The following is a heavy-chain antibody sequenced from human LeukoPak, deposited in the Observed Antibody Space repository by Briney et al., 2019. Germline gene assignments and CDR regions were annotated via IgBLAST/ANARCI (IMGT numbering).Heavy chain of an antibody. CDR3: ARKYSSSVDV. CDR1: GGSISSGGYY. CDR2: IYHSGST. J-gene: IGHJ6*04. Sequence: SETLSLTCTVSGGSISSGGYYWSWIRQPPGKGQEWIGYIYHSGSTYYNPALKSRVTISVDRSKNQFSLKLSSVTAADTAVYYCARKYSSSVDVWGKGTTVTVSS. V-gene: IGHV4-30-2*01. D-gene: IGHD6-6*01.